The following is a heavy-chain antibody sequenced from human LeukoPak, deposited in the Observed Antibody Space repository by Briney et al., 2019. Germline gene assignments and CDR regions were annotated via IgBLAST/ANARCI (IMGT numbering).Heavy chain of an antibody. J-gene: IGHJ4*02. D-gene: IGHD1-14*01. Sequence: KPSQTLSLTSTVSGGSISSGGYYWSWIRQPPGKGLEWIGYIYHSGSTYYNPSLKSRVTISVDRSKNQFSLKLSSVTAADTAVYYCARLAGRPGEEIDYWGQGTLVTVSS. CDR1: GGSISSGGYY. CDR2: IYHSGST. CDR3: ARLAGRPGEEIDY. V-gene: IGHV4-30-2*01.